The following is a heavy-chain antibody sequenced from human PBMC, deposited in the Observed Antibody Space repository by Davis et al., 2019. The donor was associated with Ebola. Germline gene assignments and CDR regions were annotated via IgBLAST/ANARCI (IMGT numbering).Heavy chain of an antibody. CDR1: GYTFTGYY. Sequence: ASVPVSCKASGYTFTGYYMQWVRQAPGQGLEWMGWINPHTGDTNFGQRFQGRVTMTRDTSISTGYMELSRLTSDDTAVYYCARSRFREFSSSPDFDYWGQGTLVTVSS. CDR2: INPHTGDT. V-gene: IGHV1-2*02. CDR3: ARSRFREFSSSPDFDY. J-gene: IGHJ4*02. D-gene: IGHD6-6*01.